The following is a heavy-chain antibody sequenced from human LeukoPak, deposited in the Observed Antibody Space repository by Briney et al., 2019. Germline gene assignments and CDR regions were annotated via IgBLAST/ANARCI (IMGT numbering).Heavy chain of an antibody. V-gene: IGHV1-8*01. CDR1: GYTFTNYA. D-gene: IGHD3-22*01. Sequence: ASVKVSCKGSGYTFTNYAVHWVRQATGQGLEWMGRMNPNNGNTGSGQKFQGRLTMTRDTSINTAYMELSSLRSDDTAVYFCARGRRQRAATDKEYNYYYVMDVWGLGTTVTVSS. J-gene: IGHJ6*02. CDR3: ARGRRQRAATDKEYNYYYVMDV. CDR2: MNPNNGNT.